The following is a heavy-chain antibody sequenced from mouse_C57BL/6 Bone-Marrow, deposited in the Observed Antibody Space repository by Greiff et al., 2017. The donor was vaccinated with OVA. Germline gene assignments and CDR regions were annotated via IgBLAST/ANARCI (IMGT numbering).Heavy chain of an antibody. CDR3: APYLAWFAY. CDR2: IHPNSGST. Sequence: QVQLQQPGAELVKPGASVKLSCKASGYTFTSFWMHWVKQRPGQGPEWVGMIHPNSGSTNYYEKFKSKATLTVDKSSSTAYMQLSSLTSEDSAVYYCAPYLAWFAYWGQGTLVTVSA. D-gene: IGHD5-5*01. CDR1: GYTFTSFW. J-gene: IGHJ3*01. V-gene: IGHV1-64*01.